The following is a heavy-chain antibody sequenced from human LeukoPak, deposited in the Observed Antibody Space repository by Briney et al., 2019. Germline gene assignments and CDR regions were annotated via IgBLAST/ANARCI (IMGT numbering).Heavy chain of an antibody. CDR2: IHSDGRTT. CDR3: ARGRGWNLDY. V-gene: IGHV3-74*01. Sequence: GGSLRLSCAASGFTFRSYWMHWVRQAPGKGLVWVSLIHSDGRTTNYADSVKGRFTISRDDAKNTLFLRMNSLRADDTAVYYCARGRGWNLDYWGQGTLVTVSS. J-gene: IGHJ4*02. D-gene: IGHD6-19*01. CDR1: GFTFRSYW.